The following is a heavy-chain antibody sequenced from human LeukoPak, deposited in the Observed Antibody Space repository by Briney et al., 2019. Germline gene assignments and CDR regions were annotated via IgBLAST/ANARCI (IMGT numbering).Heavy chain of an antibody. CDR2: INPNSGGT. Sequence: ASVKVSCKASGYTFTGYYMHWVRQAPGQGLEWMGWINPNSGGTNYAQKFQGRVTMTRDMSTSTVYMELSSLRSEDTAVYYCARDGGSIAARHPPDYWGQGTLVTVSS. CDR1: GYTFTGYY. D-gene: IGHD6-6*01. V-gene: IGHV1-2*02. J-gene: IGHJ4*02. CDR3: ARDGGSIAARHPPDY.